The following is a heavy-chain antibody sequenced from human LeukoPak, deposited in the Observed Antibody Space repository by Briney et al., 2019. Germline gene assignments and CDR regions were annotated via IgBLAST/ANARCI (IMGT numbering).Heavy chain of an antibody. D-gene: IGHD2-2*01. CDR2: ISGNGLKT. Sequence: PGGSLRLSCAASGFTFSRYYMAWVRQTPGKGLEWVSGISGNGLKTFYADSVKGRFTISRDNSKKTVDLEMNNLRVEDSAIFYCAKIVVPAAFYFYGMDVWGPGTPVTVSS. J-gene: IGHJ6*02. V-gene: IGHV3-23*01. CDR1: GFTFSRYY. CDR3: AKIVVPAAFYFYGMDV.